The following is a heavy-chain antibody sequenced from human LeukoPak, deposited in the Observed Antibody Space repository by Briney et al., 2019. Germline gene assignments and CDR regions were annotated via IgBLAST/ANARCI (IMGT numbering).Heavy chain of an antibody. CDR1: GYSFTSYW. J-gene: IGHJ6*02. D-gene: IGHD6-19*01. CDR2: IYPGDSDT. V-gene: IGHV5-51*01. CDR3: ARHDSQWRTYYYYGMDV. Sequence: GESLKISCKGSGYSFTSYWIGWVRQMPGKGLEWMGIIYPGDSDTRYSPSFQGQVTISADKSISTAYLQWSSLKASDTAMYYCARHDSQWRTYYYYGMDVWGQGTTVTVSS.